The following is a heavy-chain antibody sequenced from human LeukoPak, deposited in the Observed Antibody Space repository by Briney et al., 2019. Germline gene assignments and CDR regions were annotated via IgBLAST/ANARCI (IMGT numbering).Heavy chain of an antibody. CDR1: GGSISSYY. CDR3: ARQVVVVAAINYYYGMDV. Sequence: SETLSLTCTVSGGSISSYYWSWIRQPPGKGLEWNGYIYYSGSTNYNPSLKSRVTISVDTSKNQFSLKLSSVTAADTAVYYCARQVVVVAAINYYYGMDVWGQGTTVTVSS. J-gene: IGHJ6*02. V-gene: IGHV4-59*08. D-gene: IGHD2-15*01. CDR2: IYYSGST.